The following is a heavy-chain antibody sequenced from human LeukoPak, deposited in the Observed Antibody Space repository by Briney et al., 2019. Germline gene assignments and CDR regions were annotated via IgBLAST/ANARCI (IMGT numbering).Heavy chain of an antibody. Sequence: SETLSLTCTVSGGSISSSSYYWGWIRQPPGKGLEWIGSIYYSGSTYYNPSLKSRVTISVDTSKNQFSLKLSSVTAADTAVYYCARQRQQLVLDYYYYMDVWGKGTTVTISS. CDR3: ARQRQQLVLDYYYYMDV. V-gene: IGHV4-39*01. D-gene: IGHD6-13*01. J-gene: IGHJ6*03. CDR2: IYYSGST. CDR1: GGSISSSSYY.